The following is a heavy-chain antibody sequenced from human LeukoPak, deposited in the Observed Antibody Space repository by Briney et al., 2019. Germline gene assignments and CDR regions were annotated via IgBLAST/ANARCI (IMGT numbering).Heavy chain of an antibody. Sequence: PGRSLRLSCAASGFTFDDYAMHWVRQAPGKGLEWVSGISWNSGSIGYADSVKGRFTISRDNAKNSLYLQMNSLRAEDTALYYCAKDVSSGWVFDYWGQGTLATVSS. D-gene: IGHD6-19*01. CDR3: AKDVSSGWVFDY. CDR1: GFTFDDYA. CDR2: ISWNSGSI. J-gene: IGHJ4*02. V-gene: IGHV3-9*01.